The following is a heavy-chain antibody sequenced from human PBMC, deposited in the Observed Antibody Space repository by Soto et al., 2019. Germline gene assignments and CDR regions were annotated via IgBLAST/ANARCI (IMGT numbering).Heavy chain of an antibody. CDR2: ISSSSSYI. Sequence: GGSLRLSCAASGVTFSSYSMNWVRQAPGKGLEWVSSISSSSSYIYYADSVKGRFTISRDNAKNSLYLQMNSLRAEDTAVYYCAFLPYYDICIFYYTHLIDYGMDVWGQGTTVIVSS. V-gene: IGHV3-21*01. J-gene: IGHJ6*02. CDR3: AFLPYYDICIFYYTHLIDYGMDV. CDR1: GVTFSSYS. D-gene: IGHD3-3*01.